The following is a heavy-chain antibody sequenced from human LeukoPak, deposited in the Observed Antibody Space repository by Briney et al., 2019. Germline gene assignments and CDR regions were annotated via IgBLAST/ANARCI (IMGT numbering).Heavy chain of an antibody. D-gene: IGHD3-10*01. V-gene: IGHV1-2*02. CDR2: INPNSGGT. CDR3: ARDQSYGSGSRRMAV. J-gene: IGHJ6*04. Sequence: ASVKVSCKASGYTFTGYDMHWVRQAPGQGLEWMGCINPNSGGTNYGQKFQGRVTMTRDTSIRTAYMELSRPRSDDTAVYYCARDQSYGSGSRRMAVWGKGTTVTVYS. CDR1: GYTFTGYD.